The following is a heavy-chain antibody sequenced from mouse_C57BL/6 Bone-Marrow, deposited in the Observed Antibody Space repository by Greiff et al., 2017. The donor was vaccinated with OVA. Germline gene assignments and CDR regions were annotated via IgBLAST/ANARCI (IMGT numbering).Heavy chain of an antibody. J-gene: IGHJ1*03. V-gene: IGHV1-80*01. CDR1: GYAFSSYW. CDR2: IYPGDGDT. Sequence: VQLQQSGAELVKPGASVKISCKASGYAFSSYWMNWVKQRPGKGLEWIGQIYPGDGDTNYNGKFKGKATLTADKSSSTAYMQLSRLTSEDSAVYCCARRLLYWYFDVWGTGTTVTVSS. CDR3: ARRLLYWYFDV. D-gene: IGHD2-13*01.